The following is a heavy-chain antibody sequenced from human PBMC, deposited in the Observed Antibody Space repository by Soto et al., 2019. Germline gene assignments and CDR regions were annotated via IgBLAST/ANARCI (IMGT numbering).Heavy chain of an antibody. CDR3: ARHHGPTTSENWFDP. V-gene: IGHV1-18*04. CDR1: AYTFTSYY. J-gene: IGHJ5*02. CDR2: ISTYSGDT. D-gene: IGHD5-12*01. Sequence: AASVKVSCKASAYTFTSYYMHSVRQAPGQGLEWMGWISTYSGDTKYAQKFQGRVTMTTDTSTTTAYLELRSLRSDDTAVYYCARHHGPTTSENWFDPWGQGTLVTVSS.